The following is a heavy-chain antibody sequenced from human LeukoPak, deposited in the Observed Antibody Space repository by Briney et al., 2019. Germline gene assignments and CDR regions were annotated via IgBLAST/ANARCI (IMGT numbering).Heavy chain of an antibody. V-gene: IGHV3-23*01. Sequence: PGRSLRLSCAASGFTFSSYAMTWVRQAPGKGLEWVSSIDASGGSTYYADSVKGRFTISRDNSKNTFFLQMNTLRAADTVVYYCAKGSGSGWYGWFAPWGQGTLVTVSS. CDR2: IDASGGST. D-gene: IGHD6-19*01. CDR3: AKGSGSGWYGWFAP. CDR1: GFTFSSYA. J-gene: IGHJ5*02.